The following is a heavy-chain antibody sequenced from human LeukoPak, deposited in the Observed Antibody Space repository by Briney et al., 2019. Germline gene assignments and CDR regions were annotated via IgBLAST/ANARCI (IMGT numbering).Heavy chain of an antibody. CDR2: IKQDGSEK. V-gene: IGHV3-7*01. CDR1: GFTLSSYW. J-gene: IGHJ4*02. D-gene: IGHD4-17*01. Sequence: GGSLSLSCAASGFTLSSYWMSWVRQAPGKGLERVANIKQDGSEKYYVDSVKGRFTISRDNATNTLYLQMNSLRTEDTAVYYCARETSYGEMFDYWGQGTLVTVSS. CDR3: ARETSYGEMFDY.